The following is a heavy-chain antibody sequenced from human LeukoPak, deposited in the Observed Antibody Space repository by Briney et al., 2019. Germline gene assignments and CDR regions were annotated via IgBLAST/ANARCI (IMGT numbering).Heavy chain of an antibody. Sequence: GSSVKVSCKASGGTFSSYAISWVRQAPGQGLEWMGRIIPILGIANYAQKFQGRVTITADKSTSTAYMELNSLRSEDTAVYYCASGEPQTLRFWEGLPPAPCDGAQGTLVTVSS. D-gene: IGHD3-16*01. CDR3: ASGEPQTLRFWEGLPPAPCD. V-gene: IGHV1-69*04. J-gene: IGHJ4*02. CDR1: GGTFSSYA. CDR2: IIPILGIA.